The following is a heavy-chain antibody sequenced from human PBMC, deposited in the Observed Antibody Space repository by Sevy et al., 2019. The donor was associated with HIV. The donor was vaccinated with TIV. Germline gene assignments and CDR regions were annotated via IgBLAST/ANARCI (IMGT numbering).Heavy chain of an antibody. CDR1: GFTFSSNG. CDR3: ATHNYSNYRLRGYYGMDV. Sequence: GGSLRLSCATSGFTFSSNGMHWVRQAPGKGLEWVAFIRYDGTNKYYADSVKGRFTISSDNSKNTLYLQMNSLRAEDTAVYYCATHNYSNYRLRGYYGMDVWGQGTTVTVSS. V-gene: IGHV3-30*02. CDR2: IRYDGTNK. J-gene: IGHJ6*02. D-gene: IGHD4-4*01.